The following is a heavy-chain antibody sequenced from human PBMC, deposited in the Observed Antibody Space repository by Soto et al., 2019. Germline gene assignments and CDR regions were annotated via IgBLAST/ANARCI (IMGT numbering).Heavy chain of an antibody. CDR1: GYTLSSNY. D-gene: IGHD3-16*01. CDR2: INTSGGST. J-gene: IGHJ4*02. CDR3: ASLEITGY. V-gene: IGHV1-46*01. Sequence: QVQLVQSGAEVKKPGASVKVSCKASGYTLSSNYMVWVRQAPGQGLEWMGIINTSGGSTDYAQKFQGRLTMTRDTSTNTVYMELSSLRSEDTAVYYCASLEITGYWGQGTQVTVSP.